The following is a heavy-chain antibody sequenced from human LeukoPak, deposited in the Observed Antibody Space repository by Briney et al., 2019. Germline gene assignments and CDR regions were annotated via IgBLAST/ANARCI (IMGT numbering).Heavy chain of an antibody. J-gene: IGHJ4*02. V-gene: IGHV1-2*02. D-gene: IGHD6-6*01. CDR1: GYTFTGYY. Sequence: ASVKVSCKASGYTFTGYYMHWVRQAPGQGLEWMGWINPNSGGTNYAQKFRGRVTMTRDTSISTAYMELSRLRSDDTAVYYCARDAYSSSPFDYWGQGTLVTVSS. CDR3: ARDAYSSSPFDY. CDR2: INPNSGGT.